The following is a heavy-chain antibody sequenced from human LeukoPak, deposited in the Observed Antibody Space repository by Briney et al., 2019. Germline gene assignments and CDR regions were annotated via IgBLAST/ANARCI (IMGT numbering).Heavy chain of an antibody. D-gene: IGHD6-19*01. J-gene: IGHJ6*03. CDR2: INHSGST. CDR1: GGSFSGDY. V-gene: IGHV4-34*01. CDR3: ARASGWYKVYYYYMDV. Sequence: SETLSLTCAVYGGSFSGDYWSWIRQPPGKGLEWIGEINHSGSTNSNPSLKSRVAISVDTSKNQFSLNLSSVTAADTAVYYCARASGWYKVYYYYMDVWGKGTTVTVSS.